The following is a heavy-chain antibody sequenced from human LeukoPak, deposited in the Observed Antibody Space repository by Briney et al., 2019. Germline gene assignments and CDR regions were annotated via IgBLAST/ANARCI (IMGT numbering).Heavy chain of an antibody. J-gene: IGHJ4*02. V-gene: IGHV3-30*04. CDR3: ARDSGYYDSSGSYYFDY. D-gene: IGHD3-22*01. CDR2: ISYDGSNK. CDR1: GFTFSSYA. Sequence: GRSLRLSCAASGFTFSSYAMHGVRQAPGKGLEWVAVISYDGSNKYYADSVKGRFTISRDNSKNTLYLQMNRLRAEDTAVYYCARDSGYYDSSGSYYFDYWGQGTLVTVSS.